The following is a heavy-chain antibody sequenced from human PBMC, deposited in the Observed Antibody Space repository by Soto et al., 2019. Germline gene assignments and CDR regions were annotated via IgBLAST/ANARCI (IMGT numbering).Heavy chain of an antibody. Sequence: EVQLLESGGGLVQPGGSLRLSCAASGFTFSRYAMNWVRQAPGKGLEWVSVISGSGGSTYYADAVKGRVTISRDNSKNTLYLQMNSLRAEDTAVYYCAKRTVGWYFDLWGRGTLVTVSS. V-gene: IGHV3-23*01. J-gene: IGHJ2*01. CDR2: ISGSGGST. CDR1: GFTFSRYA. CDR3: AKRTVGWYFDL. D-gene: IGHD4-17*01.